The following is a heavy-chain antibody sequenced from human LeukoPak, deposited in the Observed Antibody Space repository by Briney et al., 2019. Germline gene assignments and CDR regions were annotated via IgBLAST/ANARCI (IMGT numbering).Heavy chain of an antibody. V-gene: IGHV3-23*01. J-gene: IGHJ4*02. Sequence: GGSLRLSCAASGFTFSSYGMSWVRQAPGKGLEWVSAISGSGGSTYYADSVKGRFTISRDNAKNSLYLQMNSLRAEDTAVYYCARARILAVAGFYFDYWGQGTLVTVSS. D-gene: IGHD6-19*01. CDR1: GFTFSSYG. CDR2: ISGSGGST. CDR3: ARARILAVAGFYFDY.